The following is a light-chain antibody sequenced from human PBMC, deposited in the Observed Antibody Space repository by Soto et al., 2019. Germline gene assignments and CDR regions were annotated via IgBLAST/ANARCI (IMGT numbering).Light chain of an antibody. CDR3: ASFRRGNFLV. J-gene: IGLJ1*01. CDR1: KSDIDISNF. CDR2: EVN. V-gene: IGLV2-14*01. Sequence: QSALTQPASVSSTPRHSFTISSTAAKSDIDISNFNYWYQHSPGKAPKLLIYEVNNRPSLVSKRFSGSKGGNSASLTISRHLYYDQAHYLCASFRRGNFLVLGSGTKVTVL.